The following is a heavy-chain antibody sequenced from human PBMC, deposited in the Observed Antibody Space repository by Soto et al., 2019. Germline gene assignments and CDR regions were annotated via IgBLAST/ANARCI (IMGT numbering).Heavy chain of an antibody. V-gene: IGHV1-8*01. Sequence: ASVKVSCKASGYTFTSYDINWVRQATGQGLEWMGWMNPNSGNTGYAQKFRGRVTMTRNTSISTAYMELSSLRSEDTAVYYCARQRRGTWYYFDHWGQGTLVTVSS. CDR3: ARQRRGTWYYFDH. D-gene: IGHD3-16*01. CDR1: GYTFTSYD. J-gene: IGHJ4*02. CDR2: MNPNSGNT.